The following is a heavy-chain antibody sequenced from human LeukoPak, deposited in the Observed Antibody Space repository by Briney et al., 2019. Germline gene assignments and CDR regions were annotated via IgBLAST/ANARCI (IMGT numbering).Heavy chain of an antibody. CDR1: GFTFSNYS. D-gene: IGHD4-23*01. J-gene: IGHJ4*02. CDR2: ISSSSSYI. CDR3: ARADYGGRSSFDY. Sequence: GGSLRLSCAASGFTFSNYSMNWVRQAPGKGLEWVSSISSSSSYIYYADSVKGRFTISRDNAKNSLYLQMNSLRAEDTAVYYCARADYGGRSSFDYWGQGTLVTVSS. V-gene: IGHV3-21*01.